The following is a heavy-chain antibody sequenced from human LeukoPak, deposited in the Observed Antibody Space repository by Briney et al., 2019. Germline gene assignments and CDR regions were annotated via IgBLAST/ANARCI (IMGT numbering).Heavy chain of an antibody. V-gene: IGHV4-39*01. CDR1: GGSISSNSHY. J-gene: IGHJ4*02. CDR3: ARHSRNTIGVVVVPYYFDY. Sequence: SETLSLTCTVSGGSISSNSHYWGWIRQTPGKGLEWIGSIFYSGTTYYNPSLKSRVTISIDTSKNQFSLKLSSVTAADTAVYYCARHSRNTIGVVVVPYYFDYWGQGTLVTVSS. CDR2: IFYSGTT. D-gene: IGHD3-16*02.